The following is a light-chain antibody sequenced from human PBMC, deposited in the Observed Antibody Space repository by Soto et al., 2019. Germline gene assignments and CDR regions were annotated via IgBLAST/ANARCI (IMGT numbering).Light chain of an antibody. CDR1: QSVGHMF. V-gene: IGKV3D-20*02. Sequence: EIVLTQSPDTLSLSPGDRATLSCRASQSVGHMFLAWFQQKPGQAPRLLIFDAYRRATGIPARFSGSGSGTDFTLTISSLEPEDFAVYYCQQRSNWPALTFGGGT. CDR3: QQRSNWPALT. J-gene: IGKJ4*01. CDR2: DAY.